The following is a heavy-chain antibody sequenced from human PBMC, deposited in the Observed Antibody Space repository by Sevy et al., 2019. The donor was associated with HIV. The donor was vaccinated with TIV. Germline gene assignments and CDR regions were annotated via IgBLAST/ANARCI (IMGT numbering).Heavy chain of an antibody. CDR3: AKDRVWELGDAFDI. V-gene: IGHV3-23*01. Sequence: GGSLRLSCAASGITFSGYAMNWVRQAPGKGLEWVSGLRGSGGSTKYADSVKGRFTISRDNSKNTLYLQMNSLRAEDTAVYYCAKDRVWELGDAFDIWGQGTMVTVSS. D-gene: IGHD1-26*01. CDR1: GITFSGYA. CDR2: LRGSGGST. J-gene: IGHJ3*02.